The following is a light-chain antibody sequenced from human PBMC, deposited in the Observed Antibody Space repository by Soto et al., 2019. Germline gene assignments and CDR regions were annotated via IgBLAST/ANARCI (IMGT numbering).Light chain of an antibody. Sequence: QTVVTQSSSASASLGSSVKLTCTLSSGHSTYIIAWHQQQPGKAPRYLMKLEGSGTYNKGGGVPDRFSGSSSGADRYLAISNLQSEDEADYYCETWDSNTVIFGGGTQLTVL. J-gene: IGLJ2*01. CDR2: LEGSGTY. CDR3: ETWDSNTVI. V-gene: IGLV4-60*03. CDR1: SGHSTYI.